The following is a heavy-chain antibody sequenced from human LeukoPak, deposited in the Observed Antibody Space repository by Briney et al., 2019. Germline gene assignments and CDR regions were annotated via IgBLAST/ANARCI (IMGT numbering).Heavy chain of an antibody. CDR3: AKGICLNPARRTSCFDY. V-gene: IGHV3-23*01. J-gene: IGHJ4*02. Sequence: GGSLRLSCAASGFTFSNYAMSWVRQAPGKGLEWVSVISGSGGSTDYADSVKGRFTISRDNSKNTLFLQMNCLRADDTAVYYCAKGICLNPARRTSCFDYWGQGTLVTVSS. D-gene: IGHD2-2*01. CDR1: GFTFSNYA. CDR2: ISGSGGST.